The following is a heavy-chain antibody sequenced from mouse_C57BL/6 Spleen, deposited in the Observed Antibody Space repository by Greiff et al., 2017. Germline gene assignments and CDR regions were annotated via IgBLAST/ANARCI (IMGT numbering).Heavy chain of an antibody. J-gene: IGHJ1*03. CDR2: IYPGDGDT. CDR1: GYAFSSSW. Sequence: VKLMESGPELVKPGASVKISCKASGYAFSSSWMNWVKQRPGKGLEWIGRIYPGDGDTNYNGKFKGKATLTADKSSSTAYMQLSSLTSEDSAVYFCARSKWYFDVWGTGTTVTVSS. V-gene: IGHV1-82*01. CDR3: ARSKWYFDV.